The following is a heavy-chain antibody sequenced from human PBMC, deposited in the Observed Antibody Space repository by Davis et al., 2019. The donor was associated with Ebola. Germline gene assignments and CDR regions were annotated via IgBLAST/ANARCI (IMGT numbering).Heavy chain of an antibody. J-gene: IGHJ4*02. D-gene: IGHD5-18*01. Sequence: GESLKIFCAASGFTFIDYGMSWVRQAPGKGLEWVSGISGSGGSTYYADSVKGRFTISRDNSKNTLYLQMNSLRAEDTAVYYCAKEKIQLWLHYFDYWGQGTLVTVSS. V-gene: IGHV3-23*01. CDR2: ISGSGGST. CDR1: GFTFIDYG. CDR3: AKEKIQLWLHYFDY.